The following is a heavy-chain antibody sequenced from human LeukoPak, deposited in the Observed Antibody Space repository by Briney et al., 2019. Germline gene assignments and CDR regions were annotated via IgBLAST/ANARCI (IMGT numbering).Heavy chain of an antibody. D-gene: IGHD5-18*01. CDR1: GGTFSSYA. Sequence: ASVKVSCKASGGTFSSYAISWVRQAPGQGLEWMGIINPSGGSTSYAQKFQGRVTMTRDTSTSTVYMELSSLRSEDTAVYYCARDLYSYPSGWGGGFDLWGRGTLVTVSS. CDR3: ARDLYSYPSGWGGGFDL. V-gene: IGHV1-46*01. CDR2: INPSGGST. J-gene: IGHJ2*01.